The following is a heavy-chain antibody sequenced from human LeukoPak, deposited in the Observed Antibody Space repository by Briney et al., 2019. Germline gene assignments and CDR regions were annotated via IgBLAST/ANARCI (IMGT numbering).Heavy chain of an antibody. Sequence: SETLSLTCTVSGGSISSSSYYWGWIRQPPGKGLEWIGSIYYSGSTYYNPSLKSRVTISVDTSKNQFSLRLSSVTAADTAVYYCARIAYSGYDFRGGADYWGQGALVTVSS. CDR1: GGSISSSSYY. D-gene: IGHD5-12*01. V-gene: IGHV4-39*07. J-gene: IGHJ4*02. CDR3: ARIAYSGYDFRGGADY. CDR2: IYYSGST.